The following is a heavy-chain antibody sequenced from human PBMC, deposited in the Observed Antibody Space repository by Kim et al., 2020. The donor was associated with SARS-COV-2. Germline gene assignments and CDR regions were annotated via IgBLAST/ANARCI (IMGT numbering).Heavy chain of an antibody. CDR2: IYYSGST. V-gene: IGHV4-31*03. J-gene: IGHJ4*02. D-gene: IGHD2-15*01. CDR1: GGSISSGGYY. CDR3: ARGGWQGFDY. Sequence: SETLSLTCTVSGGSISSGGYYWSWIRQHPGKGLEWIGYIYYSGSTYYNPSLKSRVTISVDTSKNQFSLKLSSVTAADTAVYYCARGGWQGFDYWGQGTLVTVSS.